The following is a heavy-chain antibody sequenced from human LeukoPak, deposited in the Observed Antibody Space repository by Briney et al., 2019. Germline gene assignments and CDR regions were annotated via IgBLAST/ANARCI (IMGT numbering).Heavy chain of an antibody. Sequence: GGSLRLSCVASGFTFSNYPMRWVRQAPGKGLEWVSAIGGTGVTKYYADSVKGRFTISRDNSKNTLYLQMNSLRGEDSAIYYCAKGQELDDGVFDSWGQGTLVTVSS. V-gene: IGHV3-23*01. D-gene: IGHD1-1*01. CDR1: GFTFSNYP. CDR3: AKGQELDDGVFDS. J-gene: IGHJ4*02. CDR2: IGGTGVTK.